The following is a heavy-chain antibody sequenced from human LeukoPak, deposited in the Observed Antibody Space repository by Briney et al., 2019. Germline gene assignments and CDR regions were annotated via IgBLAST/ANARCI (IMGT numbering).Heavy chain of an antibody. J-gene: IGHJ5*02. Sequence: PGGSLRLSCAASGFTFSNAWMSWVRQAPGKGLEWVGRIQSKTESGTTDYAAPVKGRFTISRDDSKNTLYLQINSLKTDDTAVYYCTTELYCGGDCYPGAWGQGTLVPVSS. D-gene: IGHD2-21*02. CDR3: TTELYCGGDCYPGA. CDR2: IQSKTESGTT. V-gene: IGHV3-15*01. CDR1: GFTFSNAW.